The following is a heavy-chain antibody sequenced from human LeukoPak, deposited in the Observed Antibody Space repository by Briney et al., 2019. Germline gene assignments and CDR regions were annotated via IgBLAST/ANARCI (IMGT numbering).Heavy chain of an antibody. CDR3: TRGLQGYAGLYYYIDV. V-gene: IGHV3-49*04. J-gene: IGHJ6*03. D-gene: IGHD5-18*01. Sequence: GGSLRLSCATSGFTFEAYAMSWVRQAPGKGLEWVGFIRSNSNGGTSEYAASVTGRFTISRDGSKGIAFLQMNSLKTEDTGVYYCTRGLQGYAGLYYYIDVWGKGTTVTVS. CDR2: IRSNSNGGTS. CDR1: GFTFEAYA.